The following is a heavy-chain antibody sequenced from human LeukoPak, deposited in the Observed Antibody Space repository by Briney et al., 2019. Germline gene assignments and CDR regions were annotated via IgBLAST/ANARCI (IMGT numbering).Heavy chain of an antibody. CDR1: GGSFSGYY. CDR3: ARGRDSRGCRFDV. D-gene: IGHD2-21*02. V-gene: IGHV4-34*01. Sequence: PSETLSLTCAVYGGSFSGYYWSWIRQPPGKGLEWIGEIDHSGSTNYSPSLKSRVTISVDTSKNQFSLRLSSVTAADTAVYYCARGRDSRGCRFDVWGQGTMVTVSS. J-gene: IGHJ3*01. CDR2: IDHSGST.